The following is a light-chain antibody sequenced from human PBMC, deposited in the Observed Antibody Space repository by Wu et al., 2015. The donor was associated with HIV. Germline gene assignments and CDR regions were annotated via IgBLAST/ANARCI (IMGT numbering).Light chain of an antibody. CDR3: QQYNGWPPLT. CDR2: DSY. CDR1: QTVNRN. J-gene: IGKJ4*01. Sequence: EILMTQSPATLSVSPGGRATLSCRASQTVNRNLAWYQQRPGQTPRLLIFDSYTRATGVPARFTGNGYGTDFTLTISGLRSDDVGVYYCQQYNGWPPLTFGGGTRVEMK. V-gene: IGKV3-15*01.